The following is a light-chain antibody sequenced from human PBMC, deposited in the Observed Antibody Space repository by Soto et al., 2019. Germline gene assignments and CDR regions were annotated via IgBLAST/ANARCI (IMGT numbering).Light chain of an antibody. V-gene: IGKV3-20*01. CDR1: QTFSNLF. CDR3: QQYVISVT. J-gene: IGKJ5*01. Sequence: EIVLTQSPITLPLSPGHISTLSCRASQTFSNLFAWYQQQPGQPPRLLIYDGYYRATDTPPRLSGSGSGTDFTLTISRLEPQDYAMYYCQQYVISVTFGQGTRLEIK. CDR2: DGY.